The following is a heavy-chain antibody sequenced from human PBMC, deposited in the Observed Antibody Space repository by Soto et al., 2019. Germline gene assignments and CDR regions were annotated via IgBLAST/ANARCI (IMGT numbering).Heavy chain of an antibody. D-gene: IGHD2-2*01. Sequence: QVQLVQSGAEVKKPGASVKVSCKASGYTFTSYAMHWVRQAPGQRLEWMGWINAGNGNTKYSQKFQGRVTITRDTSARTDYMELSSLRSEDTAVYYCARDKGVIVVVPADIRSYYGMDVWGQGTTVTVSS. J-gene: IGHJ6*02. CDR2: INAGNGNT. V-gene: IGHV1-3*01. CDR3: ARDKGVIVVVPADIRSYYGMDV. CDR1: GYTFTSYA.